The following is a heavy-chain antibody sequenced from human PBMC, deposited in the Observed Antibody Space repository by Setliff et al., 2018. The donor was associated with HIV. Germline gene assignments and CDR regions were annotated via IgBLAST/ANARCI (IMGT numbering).Heavy chain of an antibody. Sequence: ASVKVSCKASGGTFTRYAINWVRQAPGQGLEWMGGITPIFGEGKYAQKFQGRVTITADESTSTAYMELSGLRSEDTAVYYCATAGEMATIGYSYYYMDVWGKGTTVTVPS. V-gene: IGHV1-69*13. D-gene: IGHD3-10*01. CDR3: ATAGEMATIGYSYYYMDV. CDR2: ITPIFGEG. CDR1: GGTFTRYA. J-gene: IGHJ6*03.